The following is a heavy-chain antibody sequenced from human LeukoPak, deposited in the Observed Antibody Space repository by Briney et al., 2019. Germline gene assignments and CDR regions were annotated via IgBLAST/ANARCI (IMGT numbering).Heavy chain of an antibody. V-gene: IGHV3-30*18. CDR2: ISYDGSNK. D-gene: IGHD1-26*01. Sequence: GGSLRLSCAASGFTFSSYGMHWVRQAPGKGLEWVAVISYDGSNKYYADSVKGRFTISRDNSKNTLYLQMNSLRAEDTAVYYCAKGVGATMGGGFDYWGQGTLVTVSS. CDR3: AKGVGATMGGGFDY. CDR1: GFTFSSYG. J-gene: IGHJ4*02.